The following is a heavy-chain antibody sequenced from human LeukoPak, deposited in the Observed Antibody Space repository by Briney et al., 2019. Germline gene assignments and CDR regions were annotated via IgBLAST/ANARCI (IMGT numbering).Heavy chain of an antibody. Sequence: PGGSLRLSCAASGFTFSSYAMSWVRQAPGKGLEWVSAISGSGGSTYYADSVKGRFTISRDNSKNTLYLHMNSLRAEDTAVYYCAKDIMGYSYGLPVYYFDYWGQGTLVTVSS. CDR3: AKDIMGYSYGLPVYYFDY. CDR2: ISGSGGST. D-gene: IGHD5-18*01. CDR1: GFTFSSYA. J-gene: IGHJ4*02. V-gene: IGHV3-23*01.